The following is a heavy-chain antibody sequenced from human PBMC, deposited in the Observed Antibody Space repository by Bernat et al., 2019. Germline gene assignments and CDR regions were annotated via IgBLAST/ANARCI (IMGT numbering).Heavy chain of an antibody. CDR3: ARDGEVDSSSWYYYGMDV. Sequence: QVQLVQSGAEVKKPGASVKVSCKASGYTFTGYYMHWVRQAPGQGLEWMGWINPNSGGTNYAQKFQGWVTMTRDTSISTAYMELSRLRSDDTAVYYCARDGEVDSSSWYYYGMDVWGQGTTVTVSS. V-gene: IGHV1-2*04. CDR2: INPNSGGT. J-gene: IGHJ6*02. D-gene: IGHD6-13*01. CDR1: GYTFTGYY.